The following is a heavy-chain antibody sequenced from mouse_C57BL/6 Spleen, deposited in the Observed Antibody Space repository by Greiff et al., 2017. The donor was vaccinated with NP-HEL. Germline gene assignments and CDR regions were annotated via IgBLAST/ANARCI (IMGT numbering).Heavy chain of an antibody. CDR1: GYTFTSYW. CDR2: IDPSDSYT. D-gene: IGHD2-4*01. CDR3: ARSFYDYDDY. V-gene: IGHV1-69*01. Sequence: QVQLQQPGAELVMPGASVKLSCKASGYTFTSYWMHWVKQRPGQGLEWIGEIDPSDSYTNYNQQFKGKSTLTVDKSSSTAYMQLSSLTSEDSAVYYCARSFYDYDDYWGQGTTLTVSS. J-gene: IGHJ2*01.